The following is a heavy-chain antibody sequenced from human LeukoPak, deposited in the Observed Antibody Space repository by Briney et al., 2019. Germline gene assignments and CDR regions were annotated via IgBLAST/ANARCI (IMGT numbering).Heavy chain of an antibody. J-gene: IGHJ4*02. CDR1: GYSFIGYY. CDR3: ARDRGGSGSYYDLAY. D-gene: IGHD3-10*01. Sequence: ASLKVSCKASGYSFIGYYIHWVRQAPGQGLEWMGWINPNSGDTNYAQKFQGRVAMARDTSISTTYMELTRLTSDDTAVYYCARDRGGSGSYYDLAYWGQGTLDTVSS. CDR2: INPNSGDT. V-gene: IGHV1-2*02.